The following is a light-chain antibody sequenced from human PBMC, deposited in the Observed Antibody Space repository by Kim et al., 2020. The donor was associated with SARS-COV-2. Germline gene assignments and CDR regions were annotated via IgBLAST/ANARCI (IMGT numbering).Light chain of an antibody. CDR2: EVS. J-gene: IGLJ2*01. V-gene: IGLV2-8*01. CDR3: SSYTDSNTLI. Sequence: GHSVTISCTGTHSDIGRYNYVSWYQKHPDRAPPLIIYEVSRRPSGVPDRFSGSKSVNTASLTVSGLQADDEADYYCSSYTDSNTLIFGGGTQLTVL. CDR1: HSDIGRYNY.